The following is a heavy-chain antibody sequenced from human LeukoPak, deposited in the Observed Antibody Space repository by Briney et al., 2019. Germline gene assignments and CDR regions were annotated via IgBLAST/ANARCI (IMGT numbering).Heavy chain of an antibody. CDR3: AKDHYDNSGFYSRGDVFDI. V-gene: IGHV3-30*18. J-gene: IGHJ3*02. Sequence: PGRSLRLSCAASGFTFSSYGMHWVRQAPGKGLEWVAVISYDGSNKYYADSVKGRFTISRDNAKSTLYLQMNSLRVEDTAVYYCAKDHYDNSGFYSRGDVFDIWGQGTMVTVSS. CDR2: ISYDGSNK. CDR1: GFTFSSYG. D-gene: IGHD3-22*01.